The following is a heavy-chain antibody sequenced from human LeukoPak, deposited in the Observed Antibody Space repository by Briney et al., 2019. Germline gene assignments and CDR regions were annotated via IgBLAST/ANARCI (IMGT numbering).Heavy chain of an antibody. CDR3: AKELYSYYYYGMDV. CDR1: GFTFDDYA. J-gene: IGHJ6*02. Sequence: GGSLRLSCAASGFTFDDYAMHWVRQAPGKGLEWVSGISWNSGSIGYADSAKGRFTISRDNAKNSLYLQMNSLRAEDTALYYCAKELYSYYYYGMDVWGQGTTVTVSS. CDR2: ISWNSGSI. V-gene: IGHV3-9*01. D-gene: IGHD2-2*02.